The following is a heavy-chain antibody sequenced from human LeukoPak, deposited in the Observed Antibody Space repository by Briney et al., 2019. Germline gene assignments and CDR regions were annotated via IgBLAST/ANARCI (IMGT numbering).Heavy chain of an antibody. CDR3: AKDSPSRTATTEVPVDY. CDR1: GFTFSDYT. D-gene: IGHD5-24*01. CDR2: ISSSSSYI. V-gene: IGHV3-21*01. Sequence: GGSLRLSCAASGFTFSDYTMNWVRQAPGKELEWVSSISSSSSYIYFANSVRGRFTIYRDNAKNSLYLQMNSLRAEDTAVYYCAKDSPSRTATTEVPVDYWGQGTLVTVSS. J-gene: IGHJ4*02.